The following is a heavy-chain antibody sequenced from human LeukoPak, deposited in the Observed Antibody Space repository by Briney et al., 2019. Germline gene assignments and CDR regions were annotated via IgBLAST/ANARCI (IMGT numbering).Heavy chain of an antibody. J-gene: IGHJ4*02. CDR2: ISGSGGST. D-gene: IGHD3/OR15-3a*01. V-gene: IGHV3-23*01. CDR1: GFTFSSYA. CDR3: AKGRGFGLANYFDH. Sequence: GRSLRLSCAASGFTFSSYAMTWVRQAPGKGLEWVSAISGSGGSTYYADSVKGRFTISRDNSKNTLYLQMNSLRAEDTAVYYCAKGRGFGLANYFDHWGQGTQVTVSP.